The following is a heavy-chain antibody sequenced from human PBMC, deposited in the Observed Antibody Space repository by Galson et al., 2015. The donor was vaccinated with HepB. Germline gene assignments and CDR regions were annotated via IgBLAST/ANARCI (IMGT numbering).Heavy chain of an antibody. CDR2: ISAYNGNT. J-gene: IGHJ3*02. V-gene: IGHV1-18*04. CDR3: ARVSYKATILRDDAFDI. D-gene: IGHD5-24*01. CDR1: GYTFANYG. Sequence: SVKVSGKASGYTFANYGIGWVRQAPGQGLEWVAWISAYNGNTNYIQKPQGRVTMTTDTSTRTAYMELRSLRSDDTAVYYCARVSYKATILRDDAFDIWGQGTMVTVSS.